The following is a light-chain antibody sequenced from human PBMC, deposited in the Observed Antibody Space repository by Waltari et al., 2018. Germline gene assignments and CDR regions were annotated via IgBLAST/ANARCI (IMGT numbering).Light chain of an antibody. Sequence: EIMLTQFPGILSLSPGERATLSCRASQSISRYLDWYQQKPGQAPRLLIYDAASRATGIPDRFSGSGSGTDFSLTISRLEPEDSAVYYCQKYGTLPATFGQGTKVEIK. CDR2: DAA. J-gene: IGKJ1*01. CDR1: QSISRY. V-gene: IGKV3-20*01. CDR3: QKYGTLPAT.